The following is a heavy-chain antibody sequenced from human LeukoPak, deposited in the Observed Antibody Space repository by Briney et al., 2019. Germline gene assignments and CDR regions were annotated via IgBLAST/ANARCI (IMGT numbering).Heavy chain of an antibody. J-gene: IGHJ6*02. CDR3: AREYYGMDV. V-gene: IGHV3-21*01. CDR1: GFIVSGDF. CDR2: ISGSSSYT. Sequence: GGFLRLSCAASGFIVSGDFMNWVRQAPGKGLEWVSSISGSSSYTYYADPVKGRFTISRDNAKNSLYLQMNSLRAEDTAVYYCAREYYGMDVWGRGTTVTVSS.